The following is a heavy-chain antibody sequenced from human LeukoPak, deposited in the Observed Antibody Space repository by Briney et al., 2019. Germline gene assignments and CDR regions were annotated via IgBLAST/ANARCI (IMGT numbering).Heavy chain of an antibody. CDR2: ITNDGSST. V-gene: IGHV3-74*01. Sequence: GGSLRLSCAASGLTFSSHWMHWVRQAPGKGLVWVSRITNDGSSTTYADSVKGRSTISRDNSKNTLYLQMNSLRAEDTAVYYCARDGSRDGYNDAFDIWGQGTMVTVSS. CDR1: GLTFSSHW. J-gene: IGHJ3*02. CDR3: ARDGSRDGYNDAFDI. D-gene: IGHD5-24*01.